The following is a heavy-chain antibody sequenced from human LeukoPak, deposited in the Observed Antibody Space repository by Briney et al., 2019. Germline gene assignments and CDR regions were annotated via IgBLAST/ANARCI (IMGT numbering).Heavy chain of an antibody. V-gene: IGHV4-38-2*02. CDR1: GYSISSGYY. D-gene: IGHD6-13*01. CDR2: IYHSGST. J-gene: IGHJ3*02. CDR3: ARVGGPSSSWDAFDI. Sequence: SETLSLTCTDSGYSISSGYYWGWIRQPPGKGLEWIGSIYHSGSTYYNPSLKSRVTISVDTSKNQFSLKLSSVTAADTAVYYCARVGGPSSSWDAFDIWGQGTMVTVSS.